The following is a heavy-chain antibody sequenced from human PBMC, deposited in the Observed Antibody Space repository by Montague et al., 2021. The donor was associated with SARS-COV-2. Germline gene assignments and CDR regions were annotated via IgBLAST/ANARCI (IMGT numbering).Heavy chain of an antibody. CDR3: ARVRYYGSGTSLGMDV. J-gene: IGHJ6*02. CDR1: GGSFSGYY. D-gene: IGHD3-10*01. Sequence: SETLSLTCAVYGGSFSGYYWSWLRQPPGKGLEWIGEINHSGSNNYNPSLKSRVTISVDTSKNQFSLKLSSVTAADTAVYYCARVRYYGSGTSLGMDVWGQGTTVTVSS. CDR2: INHSGSN. V-gene: IGHV4-34*01.